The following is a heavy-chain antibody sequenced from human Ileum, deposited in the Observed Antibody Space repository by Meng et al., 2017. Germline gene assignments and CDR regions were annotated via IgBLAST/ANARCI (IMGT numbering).Heavy chain of an antibody. V-gene: IGHV4-4*07. J-gene: IGHJ4*02. CDR3: AREKQQLGFDS. CDR1: GGSNSGYF. Sequence: VRAREAGHGVVKPSETPLSNCTVFGGSNSGYFWSWVRQPAGKGLEWIGRLYTSRITNYNPSLKSRVTMSVDSSKSQFSLNLTSVTAEDTAIYYCAREKQQLGFDSWGQGTLVTVSS. CDR2: LYTSRIT. D-gene: IGHD1-1*01.